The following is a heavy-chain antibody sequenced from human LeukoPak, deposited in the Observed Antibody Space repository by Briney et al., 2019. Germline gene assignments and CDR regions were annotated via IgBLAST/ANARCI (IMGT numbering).Heavy chain of an antibody. CDR1: GGSVSSTEFH. CDR2: IYYTGST. CDR3: ARLSKGRYFDYIFDY. Sequence: SETLSLTCTVSGGSVSSTEFHWGWIRQPPGKGLQWIGNIYYTGSTYYNPSLNSRVTMSVDTSQNQISLKMTSVTAADTAVYYCARLSKGRYFDYIFDYWGQGTLVTVSS. V-gene: IGHV4-39*01. D-gene: IGHD3-9*01. J-gene: IGHJ4*02.